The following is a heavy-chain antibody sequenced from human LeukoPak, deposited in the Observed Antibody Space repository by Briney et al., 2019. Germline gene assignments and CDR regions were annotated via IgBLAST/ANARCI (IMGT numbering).Heavy chain of an antibody. CDR1: GFTFSSYA. J-gene: IGHJ4*02. Sequence: GGSLRLSCAASGFTFSSYAMSWVRQAPGKGLEWVSAISGSGGSTYYADSVKGRFTISRDNSKNTLYLQMNSLSAEDTAVYYCAKDCRSSSWSSFDYWGQGTLVTVSS. CDR2: ISGSGGST. V-gene: IGHV3-23*01. D-gene: IGHD6-13*01. CDR3: AKDCRSSSWSSFDY.